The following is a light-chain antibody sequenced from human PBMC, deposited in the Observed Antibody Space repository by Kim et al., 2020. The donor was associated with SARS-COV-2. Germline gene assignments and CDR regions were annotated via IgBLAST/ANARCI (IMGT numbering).Light chain of an antibody. V-gene: IGKV1-6*01. CDR3: LQDYIYPLT. J-gene: IGKJ1*01. CDR2: SAS. CDR1: RSIRSE. Sequence: ATVGDISITRCQANRSIRSELGWHQQKPGTAPMLLIDSASSLQRGVPSRCSGSGAGTDFTLTISSPQPEYSATYYCLQDYIYPLTFGQGTKVDIK.